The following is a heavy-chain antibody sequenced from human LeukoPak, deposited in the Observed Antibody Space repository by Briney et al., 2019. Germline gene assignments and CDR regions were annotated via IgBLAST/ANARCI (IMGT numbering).Heavy chain of an antibody. CDR1: GFTFSSYG. CDR2: IKQDGSEK. V-gene: IGHV3-7*03. D-gene: IGHD4-17*01. J-gene: IGHJ4*02. CDR3: ARDYGDYGDY. Sequence: QPGGSLRLSCAASGFTFSSYGMHWVRQAPGKGLEWVANIKQDGSEKYYVDSVKGRFTISRDNAKNSLYLQMNSLRAEDTAVYYCARDYGDYGDYWGQGTLVTVSS.